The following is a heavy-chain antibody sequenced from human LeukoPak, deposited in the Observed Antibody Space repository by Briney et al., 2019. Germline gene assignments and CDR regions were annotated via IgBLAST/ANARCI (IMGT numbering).Heavy chain of an antibody. V-gene: IGHV3-23*01. D-gene: IGHD3-22*01. J-gene: IGHJ4*02. CDR3: AEEFYYDSSGFPSLYFDF. Sequence: GGSLRLSCAASGFTFSSHAMTWVRQAPGKGLEWVSAISDSGACTHYADSVKGRFIISRDNSKNTLYLQMNSLRAEDTAVYYCAEEFYYDSSGFPSLYFDFWGQGTLVTVSS. CDR2: ISDSGACT. CDR1: GFTFSSHA.